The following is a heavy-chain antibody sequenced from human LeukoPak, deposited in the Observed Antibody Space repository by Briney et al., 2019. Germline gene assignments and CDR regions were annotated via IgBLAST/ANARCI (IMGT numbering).Heavy chain of an antibody. J-gene: IGHJ3*02. D-gene: IGHD6-19*01. V-gene: IGHV4-59*12. CDR3: ARVRGYSSGSAFDI. CDR2: IYYSGST. Sequence: SETLSLTCTVSGGSISSYYWSWIRQPPGKGLEWIGYIYYSGSTNYNPSLKSRVTISVDTSKNQFSLKLSSVTAADTAVYYCARVRGYSSGSAFDIWGQGTMVTVSS. CDR1: GGSISSYY.